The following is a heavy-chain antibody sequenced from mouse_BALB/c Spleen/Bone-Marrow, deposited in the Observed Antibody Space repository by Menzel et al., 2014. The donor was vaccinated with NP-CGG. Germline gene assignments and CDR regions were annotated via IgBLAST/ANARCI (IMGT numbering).Heavy chain of an antibody. CDR2: ISSGGGST. D-gene: IGHD1-2*01. CDR1: GFAFSSYD. V-gene: IGHV5-12-1*01. CDR3: ARQGYGYVDFDV. J-gene: IGHJ1*01. Sequence: EVKVVESGGGLVKPGGSLKLSCAASGFAFSSYDMSWVRQTPEKRLEWVAYISSGGGSTYYPDTVKGRFTISRDNAKNTLYLQMSSLKSEDTAMYYCARQGYGYVDFDVWAQGPRSPSPQ.